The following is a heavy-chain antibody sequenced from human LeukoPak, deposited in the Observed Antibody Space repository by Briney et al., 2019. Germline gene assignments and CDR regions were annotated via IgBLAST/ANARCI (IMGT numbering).Heavy chain of an antibody. CDR2: ISSGGTYE. Sequence: GGSLRLSCAASGFTFSNYAMHWVRQAPGKGLEWVSLISSGGTYEYYADSVKGRFTISRDNSKNTLYLEMNSLRVEDTAVYFCAKAGEKYYYDSSGYFYWGQGTLVTVSS. J-gene: IGHJ4*02. D-gene: IGHD3-22*01. V-gene: IGHV3-30*07. CDR3: AKAGEKYYYDSSGYFY. CDR1: GFTFSNYA.